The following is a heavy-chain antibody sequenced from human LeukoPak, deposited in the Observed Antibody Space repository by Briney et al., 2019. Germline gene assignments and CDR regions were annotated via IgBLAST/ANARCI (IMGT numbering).Heavy chain of an antibody. Sequence: GASVKVSCKASGYTFTGYDINWVRQATGQGLEWMGWMNPNSGNTGYAQKFQGRVTMTRNTSISTAYMELSSLRSEDTAVYYCARGSGQQLVPYYYYYYGMDVWGQGTTVTVSS. J-gene: IGHJ6*02. CDR2: MNPNSGNT. CDR3: ARGSGQQLVPYYYYYYGMDV. CDR1: GYTFTGYD. D-gene: IGHD6-13*01. V-gene: IGHV1-8*01.